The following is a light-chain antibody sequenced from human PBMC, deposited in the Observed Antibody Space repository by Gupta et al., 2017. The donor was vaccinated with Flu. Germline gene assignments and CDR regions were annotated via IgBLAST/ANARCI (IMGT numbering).Light chain of an antibody. CDR2: DAS. CDR1: QSVSSY. CDR3: QQRFT. J-gene: IGKJ3*01. Sequence: EIVLTQSPATLSLSPGERATLSCRASQSVSSYLAWYQQNPGQAPRLLIYDASNRATGIPARFSGSGSGTDFTLTISSLEPEDFAVYYCQQRFTFGPGTKVDIK. V-gene: IGKV3-11*01.